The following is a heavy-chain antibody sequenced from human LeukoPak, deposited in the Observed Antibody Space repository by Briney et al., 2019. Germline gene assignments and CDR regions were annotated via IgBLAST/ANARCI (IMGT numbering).Heavy chain of an antibody. CDR1: GFIVSSNY. D-gene: IGHD6-13*01. CDR2: IYSGGST. CDR3: AREGLQQLARYFDL. J-gene: IGHJ2*01. V-gene: IGHV3-53*01. Sequence: QPGGSLRLSCAVSGFIVSSNYMSWIRQAPGKGLEWVSVIYSGGSTYYADSVKGRFTISRDNSKNTLYLQMNSLRAEDTAVYYCAREGLQQLARYFDLWGRGTLVTVSS.